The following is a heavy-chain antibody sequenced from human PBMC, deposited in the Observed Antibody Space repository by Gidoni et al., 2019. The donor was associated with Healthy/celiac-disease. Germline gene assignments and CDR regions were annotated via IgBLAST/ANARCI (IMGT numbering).Heavy chain of an antibody. CDR3: ARNPLVGSSPPEGY. J-gene: IGHJ4*02. D-gene: IGHD6-13*01. Sequence: EVQLVESGGGLVKPGGSLRLSCAASGFTFSSYSMNWVRQAPGKGLEWVSSISSSSSYRYYADSVKGRCTIARDNAKNSLYLQMNSLRAEDTAVYYCARNPLVGSSPPEGYWGQGTLVTVSS. V-gene: IGHV3-21*01. CDR1: GFTFSSYS. CDR2: ISSSSSYR.